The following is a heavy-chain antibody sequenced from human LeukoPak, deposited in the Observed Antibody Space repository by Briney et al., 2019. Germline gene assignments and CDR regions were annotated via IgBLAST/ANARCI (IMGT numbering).Heavy chain of an antibody. CDR3: ARVTLRLWFRELLYPTYYYYYMDV. CDR1: GYTFTSYD. D-gene: IGHD3-10*01. V-gene: IGHV1-8*01. Sequence: ASVKVSCKASGYTFTSYDINWVRQATGQGLEWMGWMNPNSGNTGYAQKFQGRVTMTRNTSISTAYMELSSLRSEDTAAYYCARVTLRLWFRELLYPTYYYYYMDVWGKGTTVTVSS. CDR2: MNPNSGNT. J-gene: IGHJ6*03.